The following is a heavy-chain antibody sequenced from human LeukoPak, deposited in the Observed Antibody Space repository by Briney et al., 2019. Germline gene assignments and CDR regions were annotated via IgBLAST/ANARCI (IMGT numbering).Heavy chain of an antibody. CDR2: ITISGGST. J-gene: IGHJ1*01. CDR1: GFTFRNSA. D-gene: IGHD6-19*01. V-gene: IGHV3-23*01. CDR3: AKGEWLVRAEYFQH. Sequence: PGGSLRLSCVASGFTFRNSAMTWVRQAPGKGLEWISAITISGGSTYYADSVKGRFTISRDNSKNTLYLQMNSLRAEDTAVYNCAKGEWLVRAEYFQHWGQGTLVTVSS.